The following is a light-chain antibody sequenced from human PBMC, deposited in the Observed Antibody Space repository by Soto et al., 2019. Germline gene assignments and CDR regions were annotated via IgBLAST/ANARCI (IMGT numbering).Light chain of an antibody. J-gene: IGLJ1*01. CDR3: SSYTSSSCYV. V-gene: IGLV2-14*01. Sequence: QSALTQPASVSGSPGQSITISCTGTSSDVGGYNYVSWYQQHPGKAPNLMIYEVSNRPSGVSNRFSGSKSGNTASLTISGLQAEDEADYCCSSYTSSSCYVFGTGTKVTVL. CDR1: SSDVGGYNY. CDR2: EVS.